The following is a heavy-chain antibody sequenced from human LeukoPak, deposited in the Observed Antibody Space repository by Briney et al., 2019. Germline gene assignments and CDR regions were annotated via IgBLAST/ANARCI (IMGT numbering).Heavy chain of an antibody. CDR3: TTESQGSGIYSVED. Sequence: GGSLRLSCAAPGFFFRTYCMSWVRQAPGKGLEWVANIKRDGSKIYYVDSVKGRFTISRENDKNSLYLQMNSLRAEDTAVYYCTTESQGSGIYSVEDWGQGTLVTVSS. CDR1: GFFFRTYC. CDR2: IKRDGSKI. D-gene: IGHD3-10*01. J-gene: IGHJ4*02. V-gene: IGHV3-7*05.